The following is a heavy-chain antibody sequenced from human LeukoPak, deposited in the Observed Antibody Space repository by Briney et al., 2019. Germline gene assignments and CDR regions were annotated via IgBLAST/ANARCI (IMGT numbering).Heavy chain of an antibody. Sequence: PSETLSLTCAVYGGSFSGYYWSWIRQPPGKGLEWIGEINHSGSTNYNPSLKSRVTISVDTSKNQFSLKLSSVTAADTAVYYCARLGYSSGWYPGYYYYYMDVWGKGTTVTISS. CDR1: GGSFSGYY. J-gene: IGHJ6*03. CDR2: INHSGST. D-gene: IGHD6-19*01. V-gene: IGHV4-34*01. CDR3: ARLGYSSGWYPGYYYYYMDV.